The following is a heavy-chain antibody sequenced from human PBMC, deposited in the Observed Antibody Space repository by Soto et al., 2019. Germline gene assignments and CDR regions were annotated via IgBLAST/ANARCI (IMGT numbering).Heavy chain of an antibody. Sequence: ASVKVSCKASGGTFSSYAISWVRQAPGQGLEWMGGIIPIFGTANYAQKFQGRVTITADESTSTAYMELSSLRSEDTAVYYCARVLSSGWSPYGMDVWGQGTTVTVSS. J-gene: IGHJ6*02. CDR3: ARVLSSGWSPYGMDV. D-gene: IGHD6-19*01. CDR1: GGTFSSYA. V-gene: IGHV1-69*13. CDR2: IIPIFGTA.